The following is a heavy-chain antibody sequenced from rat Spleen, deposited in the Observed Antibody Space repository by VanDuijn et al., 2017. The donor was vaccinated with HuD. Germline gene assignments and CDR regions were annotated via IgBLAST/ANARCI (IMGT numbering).Heavy chain of an antibody. CDR2: ITNIGGAI. J-gene: IGHJ2*01. CDR1: GFTFNEYW. D-gene: IGHD1-1*01. CDR3: ARENYYSGDY. V-gene: IGHV5-31*01. Sequence: EVQLVESGGGLVQPGRSLKLSCVVSGFTFNEYWMTWIRQAPGKGLEWVASITNIGGAIYYADSVKGRFTVSRDNAKSTLYLQMNSLKSEDTATYYCARENYYSGDYWGQGVMVTVSS.